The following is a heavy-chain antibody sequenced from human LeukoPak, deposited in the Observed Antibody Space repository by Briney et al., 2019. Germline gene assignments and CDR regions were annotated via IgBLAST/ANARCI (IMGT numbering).Heavy chain of an antibody. CDR2: IYPGDSDT. CDR3: ARLLGGGPAATPFDY. V-gene: IGHV5-51*01. D-gene: IGHD2-2*01. CDR1: GYIFTGYW. Sequence: GESLKISCKGSGYIFTGYWIGWVRQMPGKGLEWMGIIYPGDSDTRYSPSFEGQVTISADRSISTAFLRWSRLQASDTAIYYCARLLGGGPAATPFDYWGQGTLLAVSS. J-gene: IGHJ4*02.